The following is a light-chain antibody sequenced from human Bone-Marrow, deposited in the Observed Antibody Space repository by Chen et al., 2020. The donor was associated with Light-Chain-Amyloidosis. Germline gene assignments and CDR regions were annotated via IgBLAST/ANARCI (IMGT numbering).Light chain of an antibody. V-gene: IGLV3-21*02. CDR1: NIGSTS. CDR3: QVWDRSSDRPV. J-gene: IGLJ3*02. Sequence: SYVLTQPSSVSVAPGQTATLACGGNNIGSTSVHWYQQPTGQAPLLVVYDDSDRPSGIPERLSGSNSGNTATLTISRVEAGDEADYYCQVWDRSSDRPVFGGGTKLTVL. CDR2: DDS.